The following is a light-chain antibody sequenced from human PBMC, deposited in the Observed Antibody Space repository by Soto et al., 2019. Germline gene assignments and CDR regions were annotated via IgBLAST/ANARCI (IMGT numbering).Light chain of an antibody. CDR3: VSFTTSRSDV. J-gene: IGLJ1*01. Sequence: QSALTQPASVSGSPGQSITISCTGTSSDVGAYIFVSWYQQHPGKAPKLMIYDIINRPSGVSNRFPGSKSGNTASLTISGLQAEDEADYYCVSFTTSRSDVFGTGTKLTVL. CDR2: DII. CDR1: SSDVGAYIF. V-gene: IGLV2-14*03.